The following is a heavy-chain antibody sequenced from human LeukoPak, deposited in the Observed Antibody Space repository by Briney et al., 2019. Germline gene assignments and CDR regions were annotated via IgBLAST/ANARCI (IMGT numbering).Heavy chain of an antibody. J-gene: IGHJ4*02. CDR1: GLAVSGNY. CDR2: PYSGGGS. V-gene: IGHV3-53*01. D-gene: IGHD1-1*01. Sequence: GGSLRLSCAVSGLAVSGNYMSWVRQAPGRGLEWISVPYSGGGSFYADSVKGRFIIFRDNSKNMLHLQMDNLRPEDTAVYYCVREGNWAYWGQGTLVTVSS. CDR3: VREGNWAY.